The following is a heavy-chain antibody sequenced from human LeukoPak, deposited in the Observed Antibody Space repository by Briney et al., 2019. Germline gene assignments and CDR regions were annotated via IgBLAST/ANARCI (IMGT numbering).Heavy chain of an antibody. Sequence: GGSLRLSCAASGFTFSSYSMNWVRQAPGKGLEWVSYISSRSSTIYYADSVRGRFTISRDNAKNSLYLQMHSLRDEDTAVYYCARDYTYRSSSIIDYWGQGTLVTVSS. D-gene: IGHD6-6*01. J-gene: IGHJ4*02. CDR1: GFTFSSYS. CDR3: ARDYTYRSSSIIDY. V-gene: IGHV3-48*02. CDR2: ISSRSSTI.